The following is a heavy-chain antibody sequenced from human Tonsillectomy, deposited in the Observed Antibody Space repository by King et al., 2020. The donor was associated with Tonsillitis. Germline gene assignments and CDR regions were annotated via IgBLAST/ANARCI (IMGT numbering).Heavy chain of an antibody. CDR1: GGSISSYY. J-gene: IGHJ5*02. V-gene: IGHV4-4*07. Sequence: LQLQESGPGLVKPSETLSLTCTVSGGSISSYYWSWIRQPAGKGLEWIGRILTSGSTNYKSSLKSRVTMSVDTSKNQFTLKLSSVTAADTAVYYFARDLYYYDSSGYHNWFDPWGQGTLVTVSS. D-gene: IGHD3-22*01. CDR2: ILTSGST. CDR3: ARDLYYYDSSGYHNWFDP.